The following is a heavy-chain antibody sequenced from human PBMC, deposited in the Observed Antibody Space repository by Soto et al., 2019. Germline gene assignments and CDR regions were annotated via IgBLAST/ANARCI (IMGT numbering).Heavy chain of an antibody. J-gene: IGHJ5*02. D-gene: IGHD4-17*01. V-gene: IGHV4-59*08. CDR3: ARRNDYEGGLGFDP. CDR2: IYYSGST. Sequence: QVQLQESGPGLVKPSETLSLTCTVSGGSISSYYWSWIRQPPGKGLEWIGYIYYSGSTNYNPSLKSRVTISVATSKNQFSLKLSSVTAADTAVYYWARRNDYEGGLGFDPWGQGTLVTVSS. CDR1: GGSISSYY.